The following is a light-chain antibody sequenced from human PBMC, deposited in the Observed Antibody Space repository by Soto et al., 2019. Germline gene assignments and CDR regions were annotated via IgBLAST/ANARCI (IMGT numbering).Light chain of an antibody. CDR2: GAS. V-gene: IGKV3-20*01. CDR1: QSVSGNF. Sequence: EIVMTQSPGTLSLFPGERATLSCWASQSVSGNFLAWYQVKPGQAPRLVVYGASTRASGFPDRFSGSGSGTDFTLTISRLEPEDFAMYYCQVYNSSPWTFGQGTKVDIK. CDR3: QVYNSSPWT. J-gene: IGKJ1*01.